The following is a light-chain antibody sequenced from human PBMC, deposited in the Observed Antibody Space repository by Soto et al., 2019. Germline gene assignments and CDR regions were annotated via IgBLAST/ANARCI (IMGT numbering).Light chain of an antibody. V-gene: IGKV3-20*01. CDR2: GAS. CDR3: QQYGSSPPRT. CDR1: QSVSNDF. J-gene: IGKJ1*01. Sequence: IVLTQSPSMLSSSVWYRSTLSFRASQSVSNDFLASYQQQPGQAPRLLIYGASTRATDAPDRFSGSGSGADFTLSISRLEPEDFAVYYCQQYGSSPPRTFGQGTKVDIK.